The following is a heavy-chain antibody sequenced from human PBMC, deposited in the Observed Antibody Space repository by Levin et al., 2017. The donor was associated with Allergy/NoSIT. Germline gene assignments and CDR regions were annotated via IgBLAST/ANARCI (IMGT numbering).Heavy chain of an antibody. CDR2: MKEDGYNK. CDR3: ARDDYYYYMDV. CDR1: GFTLSSHW. Sequence: SCAASGFTLSSHWMTWVRQAPGKGLEWVASMKEDGYNKYYVDSVKGRFTISRDNTKNSLYLQMNSLRAEDTAVYYCARDDYYYYMDVWGKGTTVTVSS. V-gene: IGHV3-7*04. J-gene: IGHJ6*03.